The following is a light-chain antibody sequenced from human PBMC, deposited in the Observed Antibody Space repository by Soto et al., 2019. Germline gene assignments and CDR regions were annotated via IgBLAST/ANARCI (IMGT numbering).Light chain of an antibody. CDR2: SSN. V-gene: IGLV1-44*01. Sequence: QSVLTQPPSASGTPGQRVTISCSGSSSNIGSNSVNWYQQLPGTAPKLFRYSSNQRPSGVPDRFSGSKSGTSASLAISGLQSEDEADYYCAAWDDSLNGVVFGGGTKVTVL. CDR3: AAWDDSLNGVV. J-gene: IGLJ2*01. CDR1: SSNIGSNS.